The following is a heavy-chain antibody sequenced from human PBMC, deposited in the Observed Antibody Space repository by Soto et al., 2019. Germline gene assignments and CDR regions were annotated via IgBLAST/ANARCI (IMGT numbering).Heavy chain of an antibody. J-gene: IGHJ6*02. V-gene: IGHV1-69*01. CDR2: IIPIFGTA. CDR1: GGTFSSYA. Sequence: QVQLVQSGAEVKKPGSSVKVSCKASGGTFSSYAISWVRQAPGQGLEWMGGIIPIFGTANYAQKFQGRVTITADESTSTAYMELSSLRSEDTAVYYCARDRDTAMVTAPGPYYGMDVRGQGTTVTVSS. CDR3: ARDRDTAMVTAPGPYYGMDV. D-gene: IGHD5-18*01.